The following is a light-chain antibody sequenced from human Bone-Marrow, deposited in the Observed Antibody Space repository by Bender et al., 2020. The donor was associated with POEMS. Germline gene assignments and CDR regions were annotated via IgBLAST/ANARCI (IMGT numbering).Light chain of an antibody. Sequence: QSDLTQPASVSGSPGQSITISCTGTSTYVGTYNLVSWYQQHPDKAPKLIIYEDIKRPSGISSRFSGSKSGNTASLTISGLQAEDEADYFCCAFEGIGVFGSGTKVTVL. CDR3: CAFEGIGV. CDR1: STYVGTYNL. CDR2: EDI. J-gene: IGLJ1*01. V-gene: IGLV2-23*01.